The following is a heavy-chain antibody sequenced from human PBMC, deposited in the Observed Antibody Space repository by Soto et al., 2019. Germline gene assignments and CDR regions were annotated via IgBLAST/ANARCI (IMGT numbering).Heavy chain of an antibody. V-gene: IGHV4-59*08. Sequence: SETLSLTCSVSGGSISSYYWSWIRQPPGKGLEWIGHIYYTGSTIYNPSLRSRVTISLDTSKSQFSLKLRSVTAADTAVFYCAGLYPYESSGYHLNYWGQGALVTVSS. CDR2: IYYTGST. CDR3: AGLYPYESSGYHLNY. J-gene: IGHJ4*02. D-gene: IGHD3-22*01. CDR1: GGSISSYY.